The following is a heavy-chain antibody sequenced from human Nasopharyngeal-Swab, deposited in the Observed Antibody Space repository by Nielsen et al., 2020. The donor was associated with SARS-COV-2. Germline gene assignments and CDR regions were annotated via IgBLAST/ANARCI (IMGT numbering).Heavy chain of an antibody. J-gene: IGHJ6*02. Sequence: KVSCKGSGYSFTSYWIGWVRQVPGKGLEWMGIIYPGDSDTRYSPSFQGQVTISADKSISTAYLQWSSLKASDTAMYYCARDSYCSGGSCYPGYYYYGMDVWGQGTTVTVSS. V-gene: IGHV5-51*01. D-gene: IGHD2-15*01. CDR3: ARDSYCSGGSCYPGYYYYGMDV. CDR1: GYSFTSYW. CDR2: IYPGDSDT.